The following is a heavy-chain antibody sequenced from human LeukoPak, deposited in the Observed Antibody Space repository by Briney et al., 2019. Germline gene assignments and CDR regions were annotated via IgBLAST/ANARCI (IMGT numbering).Heavy chain of an antibody. V-gene: IGHV3-23*01. J-gene: IGHJ4*02. Sequence: GGSLRLSWAASGFTFSSYAMSWVRQAPGKGLEWVSAISGSGGSTYYADSVKGRLTISRDNSKNTLYLQMNSLRAEDTAVYYCAKDRDYSSSWYFGYWGQGTLVTVSS. CDR2: ISGSGGST. D-gene: IGHD6-13*01. CDR3: AKDRDYSSSWYFGY. CDR1: GFTFSSYA.